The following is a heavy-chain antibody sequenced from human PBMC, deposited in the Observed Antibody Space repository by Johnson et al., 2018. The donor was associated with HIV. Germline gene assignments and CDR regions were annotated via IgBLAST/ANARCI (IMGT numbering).Heavy chain of an antibody. J-gene: IGHJ3*02. V-gene: IGHV3-64*01. CDR2: ICSDGGST. Sequence: VLLVESGGGVVQPGRSLRLSCAASGFTFSSYAMHWVRQAPGKGLEYVSAICSDGGSTYYANSVKGRFTISRANSKNTLYLQMNSLRAEDTAVYYLARVGGLYCSSTSCYKGDAFDIWGQGTMVTVSS. D-gene: IGHD2-2*02. CDR1: GFTFSSYA. CDR3: ARVGGLYCSSTSCYKGDAFDI.